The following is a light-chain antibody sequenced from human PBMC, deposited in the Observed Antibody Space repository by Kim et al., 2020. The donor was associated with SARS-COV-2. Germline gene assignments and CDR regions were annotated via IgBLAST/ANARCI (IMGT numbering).Light chain of an antibody. J-gene: IGKJ4*01. CDR2: AAS. V-gene: IGKV3-15*01. CDR3: QHYNNWPLT. CDR1: QTVGTN. Sequence: SVSPGARATLSCRASQTVGTNLAWYQQKPGQAPRLLISAASTRAPDIPARFSGSGSGTEFTLTITSLQSEDFAVYYCQHYNNWPLTFGGGTKLEI.